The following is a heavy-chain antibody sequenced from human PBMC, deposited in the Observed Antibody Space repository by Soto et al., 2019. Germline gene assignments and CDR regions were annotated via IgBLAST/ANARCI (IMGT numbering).Heavy chain of an antibody. V-gene: IGHV1-69*02. CDR2: VNPIVSMS. CDR1: GDTFSFYT. Sequence: QVQLVQSGAEVRKPGSSVKFSCKASGDTFSFYTINWVRQAPGRGLAWMGRVNPIVSMSNYAQKFQGRVKITADNSTTTDYMQLSSLRSEDTDIYYCAAIYGSGYRAFAYWGQGALVTVSA. D-gene: IGHD3-10*01. J-gene: IGHJ4*02. CDR3: AAIYGSGYRAFAY.